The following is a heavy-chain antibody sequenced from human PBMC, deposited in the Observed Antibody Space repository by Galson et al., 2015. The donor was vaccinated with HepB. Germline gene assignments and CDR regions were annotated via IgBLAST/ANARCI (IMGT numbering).Heavy chain of an antibody. Sequence: SLRLSCAASGFTFSSYAMHWVRQAPGKGLEWVAVISYDGSNKYYADSVKGRFTISRDNSKNTLYLQMNSLRAEDTAVHYCARVGTYCSSTSCYSYMDVWGKGTTVTVSS. D-gene: IGHD2-2*02. V-gene: IGHV3-30-3*01. CDR2: ISYDGSNK. J-gene: IGHJ6*03. CDR3: ARVGTYCSSTSCYSYMDV. CDR1: GFTFSSYA.